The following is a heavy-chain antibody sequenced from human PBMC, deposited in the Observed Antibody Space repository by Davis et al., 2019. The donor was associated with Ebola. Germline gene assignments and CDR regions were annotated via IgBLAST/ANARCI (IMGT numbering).Heavy chain of an antibody. Sequence: SGPTLVKPTQTLTLTCTFSGFSLSTSGMCVSWIRQPPGKGLEWIGSIYYSGSTYYNPSLESRVTIFVDTSKNQFSLKLTSVTAADTAVYYCASPSGHVLRFLEWPIFANYYYYGMDVWGQGTTVTVSS. D-gene: IGHD3-3*01. J-gene: IGHJ6*02. V-gene: IGHV4-39*01. CDR3: ASPSGHVLRFLEWPIFANYYYYGMDV. CDR2: IYYSGST. CDR1: GFSLSTSGMC.